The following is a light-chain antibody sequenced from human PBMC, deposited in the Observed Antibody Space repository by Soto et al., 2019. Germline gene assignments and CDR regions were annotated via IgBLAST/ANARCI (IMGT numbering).Light chain of an antibody. CDR3: QRYNNWPLT. V-gene: IGKV3-15*01. Sequence: EIVITQSPATLSVSPGGGAPLSCRATQGIGDTLAWYQHKPGQTPRLLIYDTSTRATGVPARFSGSRSGTEFTLTINSLQSEDFAVYYCQRYNNWPLTFGGGTKVDIK. CDR2: DTS. J-gene: IGKJ4*01. CDR1: QGIGDT.